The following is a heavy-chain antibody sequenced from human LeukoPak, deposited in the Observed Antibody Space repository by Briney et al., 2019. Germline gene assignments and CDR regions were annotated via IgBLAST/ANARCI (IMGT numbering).Heavy chain of an antibody. D-gene: IGHD1-26*01. J-gene: IGHJ4*02. V-gene: IGHV3-30*18. CDR2: ISYDGSNK. Sequence: GGSLRLSCAASGFSFSSYGTHWVRQAPGKGLEWVAVISYDGSNKYYADSVKGRFTISRDNSKNTLYLQMNSLRGEDTAVYYCAKDSLRERIVGSTTRGVNDYWGQGTLVTVSS. CDR1: GFSFSSYG. CDR3: AKDSLRERIVGSTTRGVNDY.